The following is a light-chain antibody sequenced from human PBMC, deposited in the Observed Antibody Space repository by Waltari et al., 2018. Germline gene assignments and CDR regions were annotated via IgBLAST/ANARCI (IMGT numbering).Light chain of an antibody. CDR1: SRYVGGYNF. CDR2: DVT. CDR3: SSYTSTNALL. Sequence: QSVLTQPASVSGSPGQSITLSCTGTSRYVGGYNFVSWYQHHPCNAPKLMLYDVTKRPSGVSDRFSGSKSGNRASLTISGLQAEDEADYYCSSYTSTNALLFGGGTKLTVL. V-gene: IGLV2-14*03. J-gene: IGLJ2*01.